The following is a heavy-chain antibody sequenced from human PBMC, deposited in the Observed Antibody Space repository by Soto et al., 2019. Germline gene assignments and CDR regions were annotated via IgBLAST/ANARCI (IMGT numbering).Heavy chain of an antibody. Sequence: QVQLVQSGAEVKKPGASVKVSCKASGYTFTSYAMHWVRQAPGPRLEWMGWINAGNGNKKYSQKFQGRVTITRDTSASTAYMELSSLRAEDTAVYYCARAVYRGYYLDYWGQGTMVTVSS. J-gene: IGHJ4*02. CDR1: GYTFTSYA. V-gene: IGHV1-3*01. CDR2: INAGNGNK. CDR3: ARAVYRGYYLDY. D-gene: IGHD3-10*01.